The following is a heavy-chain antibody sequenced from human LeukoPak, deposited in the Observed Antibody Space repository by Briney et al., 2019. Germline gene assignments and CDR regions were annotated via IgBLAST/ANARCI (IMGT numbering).Heavy chain of an antibody. V-gene: IGHV4-34*01. J-gene: IGHJ4*02. CDR3: ARGPTYYYDSSGYYGFDY. D-gene: IGHD3-22*01. Sequence: SGTLSLTCAVYGGSFSGYYWSWIRQPPGKGLEWIGEINHSGSTNYNPSLKSRVTISVDTSKNQFSLKLSSVTAADTAVYYCARGPTYYYDSSGYYGFDYWGQGTLVTVSS. CDR2: INHSGST. CDR1: GGSFSGYY.